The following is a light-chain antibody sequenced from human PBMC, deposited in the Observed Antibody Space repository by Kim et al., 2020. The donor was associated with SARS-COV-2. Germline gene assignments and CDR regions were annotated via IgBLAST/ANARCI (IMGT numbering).Light chain of an antibody. V-gene: IGKV1-5*03. Sequence: ASVGDRVIIACRASQSISNWLAWYQRKPGKAPKLLIYKASSLHSGVPSRFSGSGSGTEFTLTISSLQPDDFATYYCQQYNSYTATFGQGTKVDIK. CDR1: QSISNW. CDR2: KAS. J-gene: IGKJ1*01. CDR3: QQYNSYTAT.